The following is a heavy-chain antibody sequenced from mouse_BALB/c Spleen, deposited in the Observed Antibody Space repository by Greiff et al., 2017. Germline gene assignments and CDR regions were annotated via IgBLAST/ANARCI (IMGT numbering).Heavy chain of an antibody. CDR3: ARRGYYGSSLYYAMDY. CDR2: INPSTGYT. Sequence: QVQLKESGAELAKPGASVKMSCKASGYTFTSYWMHWVKQRPGQGLEWIGYINPSTGYTEYNQKFKDKATLTADKSSSTAYMQLSSLTSEDSAVYYCARRGYYGSSLYYAMDYWGQGTSVTVSS. D-gene: IGHD1-1*01. V-gene: IGHV1-7*01. J-gene: IGHJ4*01. CDR1: GYTFTSYW.